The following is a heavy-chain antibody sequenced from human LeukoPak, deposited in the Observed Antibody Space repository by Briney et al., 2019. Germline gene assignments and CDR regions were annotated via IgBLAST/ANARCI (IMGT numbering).Heavy chain of an antibody. V-gene: IGHV1-2*02. D-gene: IGHD3-3*01. Sequence: ASVKVSCKASGYTFTGYWIHWVRQAPGQGLEWMGWINPKSGGTVYAQKFQGRVTMTRDTSSSTAYMELSRLRFDDTVVYYCARGPRITIFGVVMANDAFDIWGQGTMVTVSS. CDR2: INPKSGGT. CDR3: ARGPRITIFGVVMANDAFDI. J-gene: IGHJ3*02. CDR1: GYTFTGYW.